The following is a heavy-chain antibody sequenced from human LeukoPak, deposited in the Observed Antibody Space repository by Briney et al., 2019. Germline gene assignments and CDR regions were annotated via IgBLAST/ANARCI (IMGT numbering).Heavy chain of an antibody. CDR3: ARVRVAARPWFDP. V-gene: IGHV4-34*01. CDR1: GGSFSGYY. CDR2: INHSGST. D-gene: IGHD6-6*01. J-gene: IGHJ5*02. Sequence: PSETLSLTRAVYGGSFSGYYWSWIRQPPGKGLEWIGEINHSGSTNYNPSLKSRVTISVDTSKNQFSLKLSSVTAADTAVYYCARVRVAARPWFDPWGQGTLVTVSS.